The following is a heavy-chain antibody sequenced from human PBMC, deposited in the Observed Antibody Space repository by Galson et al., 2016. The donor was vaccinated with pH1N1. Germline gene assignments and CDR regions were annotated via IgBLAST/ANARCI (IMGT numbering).Heavy chain of an antibody. Sequence: APGKGLAWVAVVQYDGKNKYLADSVKGRFTISRDNSKNTVYLQMNSLGPDDTAVYYCARVFEEYFLYGMDVWGQGTTVTVSS. D-gene: IGHD2/OR15-2a*01. CDR2: VQYDGKNK. V-gene: IGHV3-30*03. J-gene: IGHJ6*02. CDR3: ARVFEEYFLYGMDV.